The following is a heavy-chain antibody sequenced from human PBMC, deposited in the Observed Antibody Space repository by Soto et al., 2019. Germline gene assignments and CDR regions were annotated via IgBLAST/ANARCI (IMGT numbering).Heavy chain of an antibody. D-gene: IGHD3-10*02. CDR3: AKDPLPVGFMFWFAT. CDR2: ISGSGGST. V-gene: IGHV3-23*01. Sequence: WGSLRLSCAASGFTFSAHPMSWVRQAPGKGLEWVSAISGSGGSTFYADSVRGRFTISRENSQSTLYLQMSSLRAEDKAVYYCAKDPLPVGFMFWFATWGQGTLVTVSP. CDR1: GFTFSAHP. J-gene: IGHJ5*02.